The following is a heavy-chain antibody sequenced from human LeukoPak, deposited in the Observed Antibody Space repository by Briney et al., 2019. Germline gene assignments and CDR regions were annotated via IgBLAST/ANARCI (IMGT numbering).Heavy chain of an antibody. CDR3: AKVASGSYYNWPFDY. CDR2: ISSIDGST. D-gene: IGHD1-26*01. Sequence: GGTLRLSCAASGFTFSSYGMSWVRQAPGKGLEWVSGISSIDGSTYYADSVKGRFTVSRGNSKNTLYLQMNSLRAEDTAVYYCAKVASGSYYNWPFDYWGQGTLVTVSS. J-gene: IGHJ4*02. CDR1: GFTFSSYG. V-gene: IGHV3-23*01.